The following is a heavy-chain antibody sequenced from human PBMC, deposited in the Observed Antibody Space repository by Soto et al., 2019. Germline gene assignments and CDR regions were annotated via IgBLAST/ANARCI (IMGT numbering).Heavy chain of an antibody. V-gene: IGHV3-53*01. CDR3: AREETYGLGGMDV. D-gene: IGHD3-10*01. CDR2: IYSGGST. CDR1: GFTVSSNY. J-gene: IGHJ6*02. Sequence: EVQLVESGEGLIQPGGSLRLSCAASGFTVSSNYMSWVRLAPGKGLEWVSVIYSGGSTYYADSVKGRFTISRDNSKNTLYLQMNSLRAEDTAVYYCAREETYGLGGMDVWGQGTTVTVSS.